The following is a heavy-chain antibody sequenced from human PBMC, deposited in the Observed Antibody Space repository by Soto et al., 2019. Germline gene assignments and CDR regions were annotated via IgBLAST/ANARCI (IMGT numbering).Heavy chain of an antibody. D-gene: IGHD3-9*01. Sequence: GGSLRLSCAASGFTFSNAWMSWVRQAPGKGLEWVGRIKSKTDGGTTDYAAPVKGRFTISRDDSKNTLYLQMNSLKTEDTAVYYCTTDLGYDIVTGYTYWGQGTLVTVSS. CDR3: TTDLGYDIVTGYTY. V-gene: IGHV3-15*01. CDR1: GFTFSNAW. CDR2: IKSKTDGGTT. J-gene: IGHJ4*02.